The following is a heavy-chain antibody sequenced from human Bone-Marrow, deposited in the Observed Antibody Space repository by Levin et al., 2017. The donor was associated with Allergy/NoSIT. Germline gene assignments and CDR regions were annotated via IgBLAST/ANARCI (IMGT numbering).Heavy chain of an antibody. CDR1: GGSINNHF. CDR2: IYYSGGS. J-gene: IGHJ3*02. CDR3: ARQPSGWADAFDI. V-gene: IGHV4-59*11. Sequence: SETLSLTCTVSGGSINNHFWSWIRQSPGKGLEWIGYIYYSGGSFYSPSLKSRLTLSVDTSQAQFSLKLSSVTAADTAVYYWARQPSGWADAFDIWGQGKMVTVSS. D-gene: IGHD6-19*01.